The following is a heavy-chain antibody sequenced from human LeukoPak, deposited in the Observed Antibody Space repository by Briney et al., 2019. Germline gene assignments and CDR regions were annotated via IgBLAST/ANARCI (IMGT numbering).Heavy chain of an antibody. Sequence: SETLSLTCAVSGYSISRGYYWGWLRQPPGEGLEWIGTIYHSGNTYYNPSLKSRVTISVDTSKNEFSLKLTSVTAADTAVYYCARAHIVVLPAANRPNRFDPWGQGTLVTVSS. CDR1: GYSISRGYY. D-gene: IGHD2-2*01. V-gene: IGHV4-38-2*01. J-gene: IGHJ5*02. CDR3: ARAHIVVLPAANRPNRFDP. CDR2: IYHSGNT.